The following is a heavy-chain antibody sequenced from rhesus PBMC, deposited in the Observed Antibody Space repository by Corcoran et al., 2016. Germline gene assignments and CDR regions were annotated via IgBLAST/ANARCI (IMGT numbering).Heavy chain of an antibody. J-gene: IGHJ4*01. V-gene: IGHV4-122*02. CDR2: ITYSAST. CDR1: GYSISGYY. D-gene: IGHD6-25*01. CDR3: ARNSGSWIFDY. Sequence: QVQLQESGPGLVKPSETLSLTCAVSGYSISGYYWRWIRQAPWKGLEWIGYITYSASTSYNPSLKSRVTISRDTSKNQFSLKLSSVTAADTAVYYCARNSGSWIFDYWGQGVLVTVSS.